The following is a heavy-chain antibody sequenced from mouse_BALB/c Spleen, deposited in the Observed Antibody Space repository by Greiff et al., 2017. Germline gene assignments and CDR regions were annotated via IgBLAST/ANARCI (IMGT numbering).Heavy chain of an antibody. V-gene: IGHV14-4*02. CDR3: LTNLLLHAMDY. CDR2: IDPENGDT. D-gene: IGHD1-1*01. CDR1: GFNIKDYY. Sequence: VQLKQSGAELVRSGASVKLSCTASGFNIKDYYMHWVKQRPEQGLEWIGWIDPENGDTEYAPKFQGKATMTADTSSNTAYLQLSSLTSEDTAVYYCLTNLLLHAMDYWGQGTSVTVSS. J-gene: IGHJ4*01.